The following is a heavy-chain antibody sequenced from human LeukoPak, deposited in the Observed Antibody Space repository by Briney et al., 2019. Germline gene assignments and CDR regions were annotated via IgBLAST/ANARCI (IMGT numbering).Heavy chain of an antibody. CDR2: IYNSGST. D-gene: IGHD3-10*01. CDR3: ARETPYGSGSYPFDY. J-gene: IGHJ4*02. Sequence: SGPTLVNPTQTLTLTCTFSGFSLSTSGMCVSWIRQPPGKGLEWIGYIYNSGSTNNNPSLKSRVTISVDTSKKQFSLKLSSVTAADTAVYYCARETPYGSGSYPFDYWGQGILVTVSS. CDR1: GFSLSTSGMC. V-gene: IGHV4-61*08.